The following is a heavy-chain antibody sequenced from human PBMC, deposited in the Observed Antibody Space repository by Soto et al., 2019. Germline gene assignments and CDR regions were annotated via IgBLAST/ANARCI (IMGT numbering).Heavy chain of an antibody. CDR3: AKAGYSSSWYFDY. J-gene: IGHJ4*02. D-gene: IGHD6-13*01. Sequence: QVQLVESGGGVVQPGRSLRLSCAASGFTFSSYGMHWVRQAPGKGLEWVAVISYDGSNKYYADSVKGRFTISRDNSKNTLYLQMNSLRAEDTAVYYCAKAGYSSSWYFDYWGQGTLVTVSS. CDR2: ISYDGSNK. V-gene: IGHV3-30*18. CDR1: GFTFSSYG.